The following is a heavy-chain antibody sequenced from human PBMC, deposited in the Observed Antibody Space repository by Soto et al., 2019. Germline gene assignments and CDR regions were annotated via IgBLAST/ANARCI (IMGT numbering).Heavy chain of an antibody. J-gene: IGHJ4*02. CDR1: GGTFNTYA. CDR3: AREVQVHTPAFVY. CDR2: ISPMFGAA. D-gene: IGHD2-15*01. V-gene: IGHV1-69*19. Sequence: QVQLVQSGAEMKKPGSSVKVSCQSSGGTFNTYAMNWVRQAPGQGHEWMGAISPMFGAANYAPKFQGRVTITADESTGTSYMQLSSLTSEDTALYFCAREVQVHTPAFVYWGQGTLVTVSS.